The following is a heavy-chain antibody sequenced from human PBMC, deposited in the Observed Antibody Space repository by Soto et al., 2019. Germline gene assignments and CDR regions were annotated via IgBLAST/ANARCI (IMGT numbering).Heavy chain of an antibody. CDR1: GYTFTRNA. CDR3: ARSETDYSRFDS. V-gene: IGHV1-3*01. D-gene: IGHD3-9*01. CDR2: IDAGNGNT. J-gene: IGHJ4*02. Sequence: QVQLVQSGAEVKKPGASVILSCKASGYTFTRNAIHWVRQAPGQRLEWIGKIDAGNGNTKYSQKFQGRVTIARDTSASAVYMELNNLESEDTSIYFCARSETDYSRFDSWGQGTLVTVSS.